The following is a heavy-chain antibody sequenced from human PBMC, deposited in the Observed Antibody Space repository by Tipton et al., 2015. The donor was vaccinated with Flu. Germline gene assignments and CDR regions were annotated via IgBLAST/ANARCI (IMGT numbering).Heavy chain of an antibody. Sequence: TLSLTCTVSGYSISSGYYWGWIRQPPGKGLEWIGSIYHSGSTYYNPSLKSRVTISVDTSKNQFSLKLSSVTAADTAVYYCARAGSYYDSPTLFDYWGQGTLVTVSS. D-gene: IGHD3-22*01. J-gene: IGHJ4*02. V-gene: IGHV4-38-2*02. CDR1: GYSISSGYY. CDR2: IYHSGST. CDR3: ARAGSYYDSPTLFDY.